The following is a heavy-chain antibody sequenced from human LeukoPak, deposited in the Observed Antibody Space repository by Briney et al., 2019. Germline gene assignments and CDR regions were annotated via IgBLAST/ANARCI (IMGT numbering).Heavy chain of an antibody. Sequence: GGSLRLSCAASGFTFSSYAMHWVRQAPGKGLEWVALISYDKSNKYYADSVKGRFTISRDNSKNTLFVQMNSLRTEDTAVYYCARSGVQWQWLLTYDAFDIWGQGTMVTVSS. CDR2: ISYDKSNK. CDR3: ARSGVQWQWLLTYDAFDI. J-gene: IGHJ3*02. V-gene: IGHV3-30-3*01. D-gene: IGHD6-19*01. CDR1: GFTFSSYA.